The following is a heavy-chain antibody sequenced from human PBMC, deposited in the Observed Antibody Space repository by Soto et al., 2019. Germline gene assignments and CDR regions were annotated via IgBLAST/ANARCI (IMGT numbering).Heavy chain of an antibody. V-gene: IGHV1-18*01. CDR3: ATPIAYYYDSSGYYYSH. CDR1: GYTFTSFG. Sequence: ASVKVSCKASGYTFTSFGISWVRQAPGQGLEWMGWISAYNGNTNYAQKVQGRVTMTTDTSTSTAYMELSSLRSEDTAVYFCATPIAYYYDSSGYYYSHWGQGTLVTVSS. J-gene: IGHJ4*02. CDR2: ISAYNGNT. D-gene: IGHD3-22*01.